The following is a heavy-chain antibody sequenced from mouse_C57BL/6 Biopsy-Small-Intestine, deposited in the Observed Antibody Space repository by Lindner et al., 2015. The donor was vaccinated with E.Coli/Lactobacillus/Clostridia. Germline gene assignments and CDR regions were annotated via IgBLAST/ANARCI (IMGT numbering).Heavy chain of an antibody. V-gene: IGHV14-2*01. Sequence: VQLQESGAELVKPGASVRLSCTGSGFNIKDYYMHWVKQRTEQGLEWIGRIDPEDGETRYAPKFQGKATIAADTSSNTAYLQLSSLTSEDTAVYYCANWDVGAMDYWGQGTSVTVSS. CDR2: IDPEDGET. J-gene: IGHJ4*01. CDR3: ANWDVGAMDY. D-gene: IGHD4-1*02. CDR1: GFNIKDYY.